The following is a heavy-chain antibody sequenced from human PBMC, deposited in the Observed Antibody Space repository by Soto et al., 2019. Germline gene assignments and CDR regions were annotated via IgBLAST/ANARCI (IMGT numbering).Heavy chain of an antibody. Sequence: SETLSLTCAVYGGSFSAYHWSWIRQAPGKGLEWIGEIDYRGNTNYIPSLRSRVSMSVDTSKNQFSLRLNDVTAADTAVYFCARSMNENKNHHWGFDYWRQGTRVTVSS. CDR1: GGSFSAYH. CDR2: IDYRGNT. J-gene: IGHJ4*02. V-gene: IGHV4-34*01. D-gene: IGHD7-27*01. CDR3: ARSMNENKNHHWGFDY.